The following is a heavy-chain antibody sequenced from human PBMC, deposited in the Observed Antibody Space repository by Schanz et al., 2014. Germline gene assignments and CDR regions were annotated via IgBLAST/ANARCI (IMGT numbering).Heavy chain of an antibody. Sequence: QVQLQESGPGLVKPSQTLSLTCSVSGGSISSGSYYWNWIRQPAGKGLEWIGRVYTSGSTNYNPSPKVAPPIPQHPPKTQSPRKLSSVPAADTAVYYCARGGARRFPVVPDAIQGLRGHYYYYYLDVWGKGTTVTASS. D-gene: IGHD2-2*02. CDR3: ARGGARRFPVVPDAIQGLRGHYYYYYLDV. V-gene: IGHV4-61*02. CDR1: GGSISSGSYY. CDR2: VYTSGST. J-gene: IGHJ6*03.